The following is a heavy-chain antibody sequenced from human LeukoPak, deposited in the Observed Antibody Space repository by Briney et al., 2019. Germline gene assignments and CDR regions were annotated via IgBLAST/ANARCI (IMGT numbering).Heavy chain of an antibody. D-gene: IGHD2-15*01. V-gene: IGHV3-64D*09. CDR2: ISDSGGST. CDR1: GFPFSSYA. CDR3: VRGYSFGPYGMDV. Sequence: GVSLRLSCSASGFPFSSYAMHWVRQAPGKGLEYVSAISDSGGSTYYADSVKGRFTISRDNSKNTLYLQMSSLRAEDTAVYFCVRGYSFGPYGMDVWGQGTTVTVSS. J-gene: IGHJ6*02.